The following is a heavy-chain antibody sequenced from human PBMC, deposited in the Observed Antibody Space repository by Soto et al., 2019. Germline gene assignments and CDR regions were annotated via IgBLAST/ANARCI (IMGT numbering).Heavy chain of an antibody. CDR2: TYYRSKWYN. CDR1: GDSVSSNSAA. Sequence: SQTLSLTCAISGDSVSSNSAAWNWIRQSPSRGLEWLGRTYYRSKWYNDYAVSVKSRITINPDTSKNQFSLQLNSVTPEDTAVYYCARSYYSSSWSNQLPPPFDPWGQGTLVTVSS. J-gene: IGHJ5*02. CDR3: ARSYYSSSWSNQLPPPFDP. D-gene: IGHD6-13*01. V-gene: IGHV6-1*01.